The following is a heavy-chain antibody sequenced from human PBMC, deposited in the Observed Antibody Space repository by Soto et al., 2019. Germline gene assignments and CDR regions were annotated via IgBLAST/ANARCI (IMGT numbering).Heavy chain of an antibody. CDR1: GGSISSGDYY. D-gene: IGHD3-9*01. CDR2: IYYSGST. CDR3: ARDDYDILTGYPYNWFDP. J-gene: IGHJ5*02. Sequence: PSESLSLTCTVSGGSISSGDYYWSWIRQPPGKGQEWIGYIYYSGSTYYNPSLKSRITISVDTSKNQFSLKLSSVTAADTAVYYCARDDYDILTGYPYNWFDPWGQGTLVTVSS. V-gene: IGHV4-30-4*01.